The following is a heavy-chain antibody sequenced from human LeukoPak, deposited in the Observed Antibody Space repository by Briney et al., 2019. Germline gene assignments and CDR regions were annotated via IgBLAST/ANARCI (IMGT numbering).Heavy chain of an antibody. CDR2: ISYSGST. D-gene: IGHD6-13*01. V-gene: IGHV4-59*12. CDR1: GGSISSYY. J-gene: IGHJ4*02. Sequence: PSETLSLTCTVSGGSISSYYWSWIRQPPGKGLEWIGYISYSGSTNFIPSLKSRVTISVDKSKSQFSLKLSSVTAADTAVYYCARDLGAIAPGGDWGQGTLVTVSS. CDR3: ARDLGAIAPGGD.